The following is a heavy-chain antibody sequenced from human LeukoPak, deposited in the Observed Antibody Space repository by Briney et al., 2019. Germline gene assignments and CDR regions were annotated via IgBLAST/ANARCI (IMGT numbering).Heavy chain of an antibody. Sequence: GGSLTLSCAASGFTFSTYAMHWVRQSPGKGLEGVAVISYDASNKYYADSVKSRFTISRDNSKNTLYLQMNSLRAEDTAVYYCDSHKHHPVRYYFDSTGAIDYWGQGTLVTVSS. V-gene: IGHV3-30-3*01. D-gene: IGHD3-22*01. CDR2: ISYDASNK. CDR3: DSHKHHPVRYYFDSTGAIDY. J-gene: IGHJ4*02. CDR1: GFTFSTYA.